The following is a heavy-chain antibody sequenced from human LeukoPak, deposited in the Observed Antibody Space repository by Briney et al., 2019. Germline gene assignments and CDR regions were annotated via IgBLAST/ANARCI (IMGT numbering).Heavy chain of an antibody. CDR2: IYSGGST. J-gene: IGHJ5*02. V-gene: IGHV3-53*01. Sequence: GGSLRLSCAASGFTVSSNYMSWVRQAPGKGLEWVSVIYSGGSTYYADSVKGRFTISRDNSKNTLYLQMNSLRAEDTAVYYCARVWAAAQGGPRFDPWGQGTLVTVSS. CDR3: ARVWAAAQGGPRFDP. D-gene: IGHD6-13*01. CDR1: GFTVSSNY.